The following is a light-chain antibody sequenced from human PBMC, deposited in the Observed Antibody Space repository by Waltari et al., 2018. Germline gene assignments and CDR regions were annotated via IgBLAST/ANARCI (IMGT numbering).Light chain of an antibody. CDR3: SSFTTSKTRV. Sequence: QSALIQPASLSASPGQSITISCTGTSNDIGAYEFVSWHHQHPGKVPKLIIYDVDIRPSGISNRFSGSKSGNTASLTISGLQAEDDSDYYCSSFTTSKTRVFGGGTRVTVL. V-gene: IGLV2-14*03. J-gene: IGLJ2*01. CDR1: SNDIGAYEF. CDR2: DVD.